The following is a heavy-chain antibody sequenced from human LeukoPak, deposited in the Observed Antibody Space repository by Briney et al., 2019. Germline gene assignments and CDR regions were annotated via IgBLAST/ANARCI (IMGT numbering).Heavy chain of an antibody. J-gene: IGHJ4*02. CDR3: ARDVFLAYCTNGVCGY. CDR1: GYTFTGYY. V-gene: IGHV1-2*02. D-gene: IGHD2-8*01. Sequence: ASVKVSCKASGYTFTGYYMHWVRQAPGQGLEWMGWINPNSGGTNYAQKFQGRVTMARDTSISTAYMELSRLRSDDTAVYYCARDVFLAYCTNGVCGYWVQGTLVTVSS. CDR2: INPNSGGT.